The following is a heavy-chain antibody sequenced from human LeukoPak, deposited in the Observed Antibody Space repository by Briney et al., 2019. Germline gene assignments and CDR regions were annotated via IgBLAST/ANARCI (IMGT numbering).Heavy chain of an antibody. CDR2: ISSSGNTI. Sequence: GGSLRLSCAASGFTFSSYNMNWVRQAPGKGLEWVSYISSSGNTIYYADSVKSRFTISRDNAKNSLFLQMNSLRAEDTAVYYCARAGYWGQGTLVTVSS. CDR3: ARAGY. J-gene: IGHJ4*02. CDR1: GFTFSSYN. V-gene: IGHV3-48*01.